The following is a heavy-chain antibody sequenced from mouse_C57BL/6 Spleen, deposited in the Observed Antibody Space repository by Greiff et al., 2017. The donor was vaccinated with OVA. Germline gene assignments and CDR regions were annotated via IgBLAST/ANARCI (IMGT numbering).Heavy chain of an antibody. J-gene: IGHJ2*01. CDR1: GFTFTDYY. V-gene: IGHV7-3*01. D-gene: IGHD4-1*01. CDR3: ARSQTGYYLDY. CDR2: IRNKANGYTT. Sequence: DVKLVESGGGLVQPGGSLSLSCAASGFTFTDYYMSWVRQPPGKALEWLGFIRNKANGYTTEYSASVKGRFTISRDNSQSILYLQMNALRAEDSATYYCARSQTGYYLDYWGQGTTLTVSS.